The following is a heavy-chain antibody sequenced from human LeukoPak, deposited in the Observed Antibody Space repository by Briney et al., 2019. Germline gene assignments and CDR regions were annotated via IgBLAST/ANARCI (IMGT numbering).Heavy chain of an antibody. Sequence: SETLSLTCTVSGGSISSYYWGWIRQPPGKGLEWIGFLYYGGSTRYNPSLESRVTISVDRSQIQFSLKLTSVTAADTAVYYCARAGRSDRSNSYYYDMDVWGPGITVTVSS. V-gene: IGHV4-59*01. D-gene: IGHD6-19*01. CDR1: GGSISSYY. J-gene: IGHJ6*02. CDR3: ARAGRSDRSNSYYYDMDV. CDR2: LYYGGST.